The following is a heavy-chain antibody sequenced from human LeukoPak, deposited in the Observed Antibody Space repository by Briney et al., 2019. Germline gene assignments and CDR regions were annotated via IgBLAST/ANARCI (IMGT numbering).Heavy chain of an antibody. CDR1: GYRFTCYW. CDR3: ARVAGYCSGDSCHSGGYDF. V-gene: IGHV5-51*01. Sequence: GESLKISCKGSGYRFTCYWIGWVRQMSGKGLEWMGIIYPDDSDAIYNPSFQGHVTMSADKSINTAYLQWSGLKASDSAIYYCARVAGYCSGDSCHSGGYDFWGQGTLVTVS. J-gene: IGHJ4*02. D-gene: IGHD2-21*02. CDR2: IYPDDSDA.